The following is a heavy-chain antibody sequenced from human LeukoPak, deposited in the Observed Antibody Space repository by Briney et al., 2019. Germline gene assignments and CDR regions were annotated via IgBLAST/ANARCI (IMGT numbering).Heavy chain of an antibody. J-gene: IGHJ4*02. V-gene: IGHV3-30*02. CDR3: AKIPTVGATLQDVDY. CDR2: IRYDGSNK. Sequence: GGSLRLSYAASGFTFSSYGMHWVRQAPGKGLEWVAFIRYDGSNKYYADSVKGRFTISRDNSKNTLYLQMNSLRAEDTAVYYCAKIPTVGATLQDVDYWGQGTLVTVSS. CDR1: GFTFSSYG. D-gene: IGHD1-26*01.